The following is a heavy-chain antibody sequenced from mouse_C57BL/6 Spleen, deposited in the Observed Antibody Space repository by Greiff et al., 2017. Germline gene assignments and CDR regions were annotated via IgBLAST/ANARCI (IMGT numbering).Heavy chain of an antibody. CDR1: GYTFTSYG. CDR2: IYPRSGNT. Sequence: QVQLQQSGAELARPGASVKLSCKASGYTFTSYGISWVKQRTGQGLEWIGEIYPRSGNTYYNEKFKGKATLTADKSSSTAYMELRSLTSEDSAVYFCARSSYSKGNYAMDDWGQGTSVTVSS. V-gene: IGHV1-81*01. CDR3: ARSSYSKGNYAMDD. J-gene: IGHJ4*01. D-gene: IGHD2-5*01.